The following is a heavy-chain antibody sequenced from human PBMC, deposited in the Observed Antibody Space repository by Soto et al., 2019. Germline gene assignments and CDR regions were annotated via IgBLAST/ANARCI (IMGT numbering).Heavy chain of an antibody. CDR3: AMEYCSSTSCYRDY. CDR2: IIPILGVA. D-gene: IGHD2-2*02. CDR1: GGTFSSYT. V-gene: IGHV1-69*02. J-gene: IGHJ4*02. Sequence: QVQLVQSGAEVKKPGSSVKVSCKASGGTFSSYTISWVRQAPGQGLEWMGRIIPILGVANYSQKLQGRVTITADKSTRTAYMELSSLRSEDTAVYYCAMEYCSSTSCYRDYWGQGTLVTVSS.